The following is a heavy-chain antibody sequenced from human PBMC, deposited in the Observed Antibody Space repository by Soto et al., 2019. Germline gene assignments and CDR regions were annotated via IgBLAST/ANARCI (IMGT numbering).Heavy chain of an antibody. D-gene: IGHD1-26*01. Sequence: QVQLQESGPGLVKPSDTLSLTCAVSGYSISSSNWWGWIRQPPGKGLEWIGYIYYSGTTYYNPSLKSGVPRSVDTSEHQFSLKLTSVTAVDMAVYYCARREIQGPIDYWGQGTLVTVSS. CDR1: GYSISSSNW. CDR2: IYYSGTT. V-gene: IGHV4-28*01. J-gene: IGHJ4*02. CDR3: ARREIQGPIDY.